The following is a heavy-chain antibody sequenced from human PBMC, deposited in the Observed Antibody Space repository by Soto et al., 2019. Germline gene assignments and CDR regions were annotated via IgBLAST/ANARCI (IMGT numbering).Heavy chain of an antibody. CDR3: ARVSISGSRYYYYGMDV. CDR2: ISYDGSNK. CDR1: GFTFSSYA. J-gene: IGHJ6*02. V-gene: IGHV3-30-3*01. Sequence: QVQLVESGGGVVQPGRSLRLSCAASGFTFSSYAMHWVRQAPGKGLEWVAVISYDGSNKYYADSVKGRFTISRDNSKNTLYLQMNSLRAEDPAVYYCARVSISGSRYYYYGMDVWGQGTTVTVSS. D-gene: IGHD5-12*01.